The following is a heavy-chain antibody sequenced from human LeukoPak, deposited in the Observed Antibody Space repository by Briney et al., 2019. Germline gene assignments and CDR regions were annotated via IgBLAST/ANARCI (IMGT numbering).Heavy chain of an antibody. V-gene: IGHV3-23*01. Sequence: QSGGSLRLSCAASGVTFSSYAMSWVRQAPGKGLEWVSAISASGGSTYYADSVKGQFTISRDNSKNTLYLQMNSLRAEDTAVYYCAKDPARCFDWPHPSANWFDPWGQGTLVPVSS. D-gene: IGHD3-9*01. CDR3: AKDPARCFDWPHPSANWFDP. J-gene: IGHJ5*02. CDR2: ISASGGST. CDR1: GVTFSSYA.